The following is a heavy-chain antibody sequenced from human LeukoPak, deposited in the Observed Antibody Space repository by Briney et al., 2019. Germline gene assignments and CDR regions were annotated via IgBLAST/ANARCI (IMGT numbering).Heavy chain of an antibody. Sequence: GGSLRLSCAASGFTFSDSAMHWVRQASGKGLEWVSYISSSGSTIYYADSVKGRFTISRDNAKNSLYLQMNSLRAEDTAVYYCARDSPPNDFWSGYSLDVWGKGTTVTVSS. V-gene: IGHV3-11*04. D-gene: IGHD3-3*01. J-gene: IGHJ6*04. CDR1: GFTFSDSA. CDR3: ARDSPPNDFWSGYSLDV. CDR2: ISSSGSTI.